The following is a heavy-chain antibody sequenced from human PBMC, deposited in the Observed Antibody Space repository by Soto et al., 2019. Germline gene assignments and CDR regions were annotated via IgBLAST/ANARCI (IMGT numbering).Heavy chain of an antibody. D-gene: IGHD3-16*01. J-gene: IGHJ5*02. CDR3: ARGRFRRTWFDP. CDR2: MNPDSGNT. CDR1: GYTFTNYD. Sequence: VQLVQSGAEVKKPGASVKVSCKASGYTFTNYDIHWVRQATGQGLEWMGWMNPDSGNTGQSKQXXGXXTMTRDTSISTAYMEMSSLRSEDTAVYYCARGRFRRTWFDPWGQGTLVTVSS. V-gene: IGHV1-8*01.